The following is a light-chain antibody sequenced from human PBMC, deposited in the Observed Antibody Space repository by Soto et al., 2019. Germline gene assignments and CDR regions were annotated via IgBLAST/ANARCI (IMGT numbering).Light chain of an antibody. V-gene: IGLV2-8*01. CDR1: SSDVGGYNY. Sequence: QSVLTQPPSASGSPGQSVALSCTGTSSDVGGYNYVSWYQHHPGKAPKLMIYEVNKRPSGVPDRFSGSKSGNTASLTVSGLQADDEADYYCSSYAGSNKVFGGGTTLTVL. CDR2: EVN. CDR3: SSYAGSNKV. J-gene: IGLJ3*02.